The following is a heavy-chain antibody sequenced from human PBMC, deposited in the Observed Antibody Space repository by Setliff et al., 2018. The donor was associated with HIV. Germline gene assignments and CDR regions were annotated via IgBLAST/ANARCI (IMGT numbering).Heavy chain of an antibody. V-gene: IGHV3-30*03. CDR3: ARVGATAMVLEGFAFDI. CDR2: ISYDGSNK. J-gene: IGHJ3*02. CDR1: GFTFSSYS. D-gene: IGHD5-18*01. Sequence: GGSLRLFCAASGFTFSSYSMHWVRQAPGKGLEWVAVISYDGSNKYYADSVKGRFTISRDNSKNTMYLQMNTLRVEDTAVYYCARVGATAMVLEGFAFDIWGQGTMVTVSS.